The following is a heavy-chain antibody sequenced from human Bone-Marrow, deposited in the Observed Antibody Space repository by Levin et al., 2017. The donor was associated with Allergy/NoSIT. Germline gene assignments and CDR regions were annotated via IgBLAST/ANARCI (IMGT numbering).Heavy chain of an antibody. CDR1: GFSATSKGVA. Sequence: SGPTLVKPTQTLTLTCSFSGFSATSKGVAVAWIRQSPGKAPEWLALIYWDGDERYKPSLFSRLTITRNISPRQVVLTMTNMEPVDTATYYCVRQAPLPAYDLWSGYLEDWGPGILVTVSS. V-gene: IGHV2-5*02. J-gene: IGHJ4*02. D-gene: IGHD3-3*01. CDR3: VRQAPLPAYDLWSGYLED. CDR2: IYWDGDE.